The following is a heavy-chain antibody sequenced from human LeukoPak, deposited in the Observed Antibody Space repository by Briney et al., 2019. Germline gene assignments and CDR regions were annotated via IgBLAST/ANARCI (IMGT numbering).Heavy chain of an antibody. V-gene: IGHV2-5*01. CDR3: AHKTRVVNYDFWSGSPFDY. CDR2: IYWNDDK. Sequence: GPTLVNPTQTLTLTCTFSGFSLSTSGVGVGWIRQPPGKALEWLALIYWNDDKRYSPSLKSRLSITKDTSKNQVVLTMTNMDPVDTATYYCAHKTRVVNYDFWSGSPFDYWGQGTLVTVSS. J-gene: IGHJ4*02. CDR1: GFSLSTSGVG. D-gene: IGHD3-3*01.